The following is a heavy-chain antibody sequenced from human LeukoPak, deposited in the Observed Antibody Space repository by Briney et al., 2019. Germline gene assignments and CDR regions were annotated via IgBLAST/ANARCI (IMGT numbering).Heavy chain of an antibody. D-gene: IGHD2-2*01. J-gene: IGHJ5*02. CDR3: ARGRGYCSSTSCYRWFDP. V-gene: IGHV1-8*01. CDR2: MNPNSGNT. Sequence: ASVKVSCKASGYTFTSYDINWVRQAPGQGLEWMGWMNPNSGNTGYAQKFQGRVTMTRNTSISTAYMELSSLRSEDTAVYYCARGRGYCSSTSCYRWFDPWGQGTLVTVSS. CDR1: GYTFTSYD.